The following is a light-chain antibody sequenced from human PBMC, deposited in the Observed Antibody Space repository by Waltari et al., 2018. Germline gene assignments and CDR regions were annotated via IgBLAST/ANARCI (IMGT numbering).Light chain of an antibody. Sequence: QSSLTQPRSAPGSPGPSVTISCTGASSDIGDYHYLAWYQQHPGKAPKFMMYDVSKRPSGVPDPFSGSKSGNTASLTISGLQTEDEADYYCCSYGGSFSSGYVFGSGTKVTVL. CDR3: CSYGGSFSSGYV. J-gene: IGLJ1*01. V-gene: IGLV2-11*01. CDR2: DVS. CDR1: SSDIGDYHY.